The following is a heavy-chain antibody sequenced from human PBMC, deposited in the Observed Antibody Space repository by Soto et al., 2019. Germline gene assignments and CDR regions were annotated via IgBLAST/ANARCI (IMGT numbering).Heavy chain of an antibody. CDR3: ASTNLLWFGESPFDY. D-gene: IGHD3-10*01. J-gene: IGHJ4*02. CDR1: GFTFSSYS. V-gene: IGHV3-21*01. CDR2: ISSSSSYI. Sequence: GGSLRLSCAASGFTFSSYSMNWVRQAPGKGLEWVSSISSSSSYIYYADSVKGRFTISRDNAKNSLYLQMNSLRAEDTAVYYCASTNLLWFGESPFDYWGQGTLVTVSS.